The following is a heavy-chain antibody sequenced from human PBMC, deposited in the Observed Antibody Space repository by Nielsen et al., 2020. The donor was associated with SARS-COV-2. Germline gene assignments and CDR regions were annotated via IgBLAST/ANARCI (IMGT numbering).Heavy chain of an antibody. V-gene: IGHV5-51*01. CDR1: GDTFSSFW. CDR2: IFPDDSDT. J-gene: IGHJ6*02. CDR3: AGTLPDYYYYGMDV. Sequence: GESLKISCKGSGDTFSSFWIGWVRQMPGKGLEWMGIIFPDDSDTNYSPSFQGHVTISADKSISTAYLQWSSLKASDTAMYYCAGTLPDYYYYGMDVWGQGTTVTVSS. D-gene: IGHD2-2*01.